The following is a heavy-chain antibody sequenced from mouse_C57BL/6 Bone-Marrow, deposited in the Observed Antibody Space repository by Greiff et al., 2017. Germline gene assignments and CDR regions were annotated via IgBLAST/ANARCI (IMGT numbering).Heavy chain of an antibody. CDR2: IYPGSGST. D-gene: IGHD2-3*01. CDR3: ARDDGYVQFAY. Sequence: QVQLQQPGAELVKPGASVKMSCTASGYTFTSYWITWVKQRPGQGLEWIGDIYPGSGSTNYNEKFKSKATLTVDTSSSAAYMQLSSLTSEDAAVYYCARDDGYVQFAYWGQGTLVTVSA. J-gene: IGHJ3*01. V-gene: IGHV1-55*01. CDR1: GYTFTSYW.